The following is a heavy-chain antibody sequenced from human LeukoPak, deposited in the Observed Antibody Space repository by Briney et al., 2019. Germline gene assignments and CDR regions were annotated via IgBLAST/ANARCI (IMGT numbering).Heavy chain of an antibody. CDR2: IWYDGSNK. CDR3: ASSYYDSSGYPPDFDY. J-gene: IGHJ4*02. V-gene: IGHV3-33*01. Sequence: GGSLRLSCAASGFTFSSYGIHWVRQAPGKGLEWVAVIWYDGSNKYYADSVKGRFTISRDNSKNTLYLQMNSLRAEDTAVYYCASSYYDSSGYPPDFDYWGQGTLVTVSS. D-gene: IGHD3-22*01. CDR1: GFTFSSYG.